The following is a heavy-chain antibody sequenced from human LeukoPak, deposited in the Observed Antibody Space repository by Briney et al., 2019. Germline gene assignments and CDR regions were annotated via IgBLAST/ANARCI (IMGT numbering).Heavy chain of an antibody. D-gene: IGHD6-19*01. J-gene: IGHJ4*02. V-gene: IGHV3-48*02. Sequence: GGSLRLSCAASGFTFSSYGMNWVPQAPGQGLEWVSYISTTSSTIYYADSVKGRFTMSRDNAKSSLYLQMDSLRDVDTAVYCCARGKEKWLDHFDYWGQGSLVTVSS. CDR3: ARGKEKWLDHFDY. CDR2: ISTTSSTI. CDR1: GFTFSSYG.